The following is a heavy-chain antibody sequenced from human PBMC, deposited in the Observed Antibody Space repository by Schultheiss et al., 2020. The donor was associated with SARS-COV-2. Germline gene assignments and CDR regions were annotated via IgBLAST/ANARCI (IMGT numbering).Heavy chain of an antibody. CDR3: ASDCSGGSCYSHYFDY. CDR2: ISGSGGST. J-gene: IGHJ4*02. Sequence: GGSLRLSCAASGFTFSSYAMNWVRQAPGKGLEWVSVISGSGGSTYYADSVKGRFTISRDNSKNTLYLQMNSLRAEDTAVYYCASDCSGGSCYSHYFDYWGQGTLVTVSS. V-gene: IGHV3-23*01. CDR1: GFTFSSYA. D-gene: IGHD2-15*01.